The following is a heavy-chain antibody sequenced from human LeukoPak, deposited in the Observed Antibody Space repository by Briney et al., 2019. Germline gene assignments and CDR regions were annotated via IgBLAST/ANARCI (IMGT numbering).Heavy chain of an antibody. Sequence: SETLSLTCAVYGGSFSGYYWSWIRQPPGKGLEWIGEINHGGSTNYNPSLKSRVTISVDTSKNQFSLKLSSVTAADTAVYYCARTVTLGIAAAGIYYFDYWGQGTLVTVSS. CDR1: GGSFSGYY. D-gene: IGHD6-13*01. J-gene: IGHJ4*02. V-gene: IGHV4-34*01. CDR2: INHGGST. CDR3: ARTVTLGIAAAGIYYFDY.